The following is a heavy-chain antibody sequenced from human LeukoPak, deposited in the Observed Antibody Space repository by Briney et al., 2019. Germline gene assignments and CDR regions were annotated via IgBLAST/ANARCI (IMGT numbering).Heavy chain of an antibody. D-gene: IGHD3-16*02. Sequence: GASVKVSCKVYGGTFSSYAISWVRQAPGQGLEWMGGIIPIFGTANYAQKFQGRVTITTDESTSTAYMELSSLRSEDTAVYYCARGGYDYDVWGSYRPVDYCGQGTLVTVSS. CDR1: GGTFSSYA. CDR2: IIPIFGTA. CDR3: ARGGYDYDVWGSYRPVDY. V-gene: IGHV1-69*05. J-gene: IGHJ4*02.